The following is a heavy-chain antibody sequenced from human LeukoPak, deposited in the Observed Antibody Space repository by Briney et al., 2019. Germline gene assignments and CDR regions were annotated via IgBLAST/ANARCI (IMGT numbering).Heavy chain of an antibody. V-gene: IGHV4-59*08. CDR3: ARTGLGGSYYYGMDV. CDR1: GGSISSYY. J-gene: IGHJ6*02. D-gene: IGHD1-1*01. CDR2: IYYSGST. Sequence: PSETLSLTCTVSGGSISSYYWSWIRQPPGKGLEGIGYIYYSGSTNYNPSLKSRVTISVDTSKNQFSLKLSSVTAADTAVYYCARTGLGGSYYYGMDVWGQGTTVTVSS.